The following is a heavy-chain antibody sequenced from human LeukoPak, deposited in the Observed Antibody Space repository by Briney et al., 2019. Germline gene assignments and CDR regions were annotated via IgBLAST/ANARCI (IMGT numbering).Heavy chain of an antibody. CDR3: VKRSGLYFDY. D-gene: IGHD1-26*01. Sequence: GGSLRLSCSASGFTFSSYAIHWVRQAPGKGLQYVSGISSNGGNTYNADSVKGRFTISRDNSKNTVDLQMSSPRAEDTAVYYCVKRSGLYFDYWGQGTLVTVSS. J-gene: IGHJ4*02. V-gene: IGHV3-64D*09. CDR1: GFTFSSYA. CDR2: ISSNGGNT.